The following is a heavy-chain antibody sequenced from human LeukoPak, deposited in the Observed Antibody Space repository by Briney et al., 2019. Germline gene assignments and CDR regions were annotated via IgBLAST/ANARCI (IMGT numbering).Heavy chain of an antibody. J-gene: IGHJ2*01. CDR3: AGSDSGSYYSPWYFGL. D-gene: IGHD3-10*01. CDR2: IFYSGST. Sequence: PSETLSLTCTVSGGSISSYYWSWVRQPPGKGLEWIGYIFYSGSTNYNPSLKGRVTMSVDTSKNQFSLRLSSVTAADTAVYYCAGSDSGSYYSPWYFGLWGRGTLVTVSS. CDR1: GGSISSYY. V-gene: IGHV4-59*01.